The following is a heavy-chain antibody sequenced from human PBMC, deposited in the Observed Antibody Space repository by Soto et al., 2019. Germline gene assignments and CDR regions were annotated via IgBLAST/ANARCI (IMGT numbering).Heavy chain of an antibody. J-gene: IGHJ4*02. Sequence: SETLSLTCTVSGASISNYYWSWIRQPAGKGLECLGRIYASGTTTYNPSLKSRVTMSVDTSKNQFSLNLNSVTAADTAVYYCARESRSELGTVEYWGQGTLVTVSS. CDR3: ARESRSELGTVEY. D-gene: IGHD1-1*01. V-gene: IGHV4-4*07. CDR1: GASISNYY. CDR2: IYASGTT.